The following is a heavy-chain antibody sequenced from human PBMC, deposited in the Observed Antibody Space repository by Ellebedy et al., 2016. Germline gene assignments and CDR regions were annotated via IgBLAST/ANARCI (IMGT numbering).Heavy chain of an antibody. Sequence: GESLKISXAASGFTFSSYSMNWVRQAPGKGLEWVSYISSSSSTIYYADSVKGRFTISRDNAKNSLYLQMNSLRAEDTAAYYCAREGIYSSSSTGDYWGQGTLVTVSS. V-gene: IGHV3-48*01. J-gene: IGHJ4*02. CDR1: GFTFSSYS. CDR2: ISSSSSTI. D-gene: IGHD6-6*01. CDR3: AREGIYSSSSTGDY.